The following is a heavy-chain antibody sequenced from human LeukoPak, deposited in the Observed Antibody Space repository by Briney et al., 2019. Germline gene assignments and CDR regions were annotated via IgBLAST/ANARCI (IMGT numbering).Heavy chain of an antibody. CDR2: ISGSGVSSSSGSS. V-gene: IGHV3-23*01. Sequence: GGSLRLSCAASGFTFSSYDMSWVRQAPGKGLEWVSGISGSGVSSSSGSSYYADSVKGRFTISRDNSKNTLYLQMNSLRAEDTAVYYCAREGYTPYYFDYWGQGTLVTVSS. CDR3: AREGYTPYYFDY. D-gene: IGHD5-18*01. CDR1: GFTFSSYD. J-gene: IGHJ4*02.